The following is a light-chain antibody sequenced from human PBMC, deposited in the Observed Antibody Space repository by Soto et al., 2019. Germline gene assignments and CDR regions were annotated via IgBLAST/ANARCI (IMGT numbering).Light chain of an antibody. Sequence: QSVLTQPASVSGSPGQSITIPCTGTSSDVGGYNYVSWYQQHPGKAPKFMIYDVSNRPSGVSNRFSGSKSGNTASLTISGLQAEDEADYYCTSYTSSSTYVFGTGTKLTVL. CDR2: DVS. CDR3: TSYTSSSTYV. J-gene: IGLJ1*01. CDR1: SSDVGGYNY. V-gene: IGLV2-14*01.